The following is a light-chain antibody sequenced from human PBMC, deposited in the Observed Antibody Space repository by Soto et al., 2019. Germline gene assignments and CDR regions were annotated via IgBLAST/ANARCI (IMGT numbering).Light chain of an antibody. CDR3: SSFTTRKTWV. Sequence: QSALTQPGSVSGSPGQSITISCTGTSSDVGAYNYVSWFQQYPGKAPKLIIYEVTNRPSGVSDRFSGSKSGNTASLTVSGLQAEDESDYYCSSFTTRKTWVFGGGTKVTVL. J-gene: IGLJ3*02. CDR2: EVT. V-gene: IGLV2-14*01. CDR1: SSDVGAYNY.